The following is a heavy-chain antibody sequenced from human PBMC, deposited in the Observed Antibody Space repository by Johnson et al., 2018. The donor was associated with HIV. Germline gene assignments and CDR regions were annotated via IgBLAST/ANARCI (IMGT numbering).Heavy chain of an antibody. J-gene: IGHJ3*02. CDR1: GFTFSSYG. Sequence: QVQLVESGGGVVQPGRSLRLSCAASGFTFSSYGMHWVRQAPGKGLEWLAVISYDGSNKYYADSVKGRFTISRDNSKNTLYLQMGSLRAEDMAVYYCARAWRAPPDYGGNPGAFDMWGQGTMVTVSS. CDR2: ISYDGSNK. V-gene: IGHV3-30*03. D-gene: IGHD4-23*01. CDR3: ARAWRAPPDYGGNPGAFDM.